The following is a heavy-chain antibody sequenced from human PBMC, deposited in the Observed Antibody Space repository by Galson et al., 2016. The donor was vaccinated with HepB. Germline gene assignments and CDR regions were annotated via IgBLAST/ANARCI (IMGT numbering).Heavy chain of an antibody. V-gene: IGHV3-21*01. Sequence: SLRLSCAASTFTFSDYSVNCVRQAPGKGLEWVSFLSGRSIYIYDADSVEGRFTVSRDNARNSLYLQMNSLRAEDTAVYYCARVSPVDYYYYMDVWGRGTTVTVS. CDR1: TFTFSDYS. CDR3: ARVSPVDYYYYMDV. J-gene: IGHJ6*03. CDR2: LSGRSIYI.